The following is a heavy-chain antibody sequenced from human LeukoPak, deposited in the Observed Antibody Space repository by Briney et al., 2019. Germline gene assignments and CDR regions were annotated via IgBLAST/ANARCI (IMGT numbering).Heavy chain of an antibody. V-gene: IGHV3-7*01. D-gene: IGHD5-12*01. CDR1: GFTFSSYS. Sequence: GGSLRLSCAASGFTFSSYSMNWVRQAPGKGLEWVANIKQDGSEKYYVDSVKGRFTISRDNARNSLYLQMNSLRADDTAVYYCARGGGYAWDYWGQGTLVTVSS. CDR2: IKQDGSEK. CDR3: ARGGGYAWDY. J-gene: IGHJ4*02.